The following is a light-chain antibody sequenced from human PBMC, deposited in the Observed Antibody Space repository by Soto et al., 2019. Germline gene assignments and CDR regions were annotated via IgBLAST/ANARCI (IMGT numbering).Light chain of an antibody. CDR3: GTWDSSLSAGV. CDR1: NSNIGKNY. J-gene: IGLJ2*01. Sequence: QSVLTQPPSVSAAPGQKVTLSCSGSNSNIGKNYVSWYQQIPGTAPKLLIYDNHLRPSGIPDRFSGSKSGTSATLGIAGLQTGDEADYYCGTWDSSLSAGVFGGGTKLTVL. CDR2: DNH. V-gene: IGLV1-51*01.